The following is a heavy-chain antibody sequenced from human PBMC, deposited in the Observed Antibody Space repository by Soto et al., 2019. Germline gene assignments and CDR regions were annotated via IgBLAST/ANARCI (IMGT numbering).Heavy chain of an antibody. CDR1: GGSISSGGYS. CDR3: ARIRGSGSYYNVFWFDP. D-gene: IGHD3-10*01. Sequence: PSETLSLTCAVSGGSISSGGYSWSWIRRPPGKGLEWIGYIYHSGSTYYNPSLKSRVTISVDRSKNQFSLKLSSVTAADTAVYYCARIRGSGSYYNVFWFDPWGQGILVTISS. V-gene: IGHV4-30-2*01. J-gene: IGHJ5*02. CDR2: IYHSGST.